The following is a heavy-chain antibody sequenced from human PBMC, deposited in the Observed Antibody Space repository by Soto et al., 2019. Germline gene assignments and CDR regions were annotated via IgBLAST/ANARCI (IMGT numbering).Heavy chain of an antibody. CDR3: AIAGCSSRRDVHDY. CDR2: INPNSGGT. V-gene: IGHV1-2*04. CDR1: GYTFTGYY. D-gene: IGHD6-13*01. Sequence: ASVKVSCKASGYTFTGYYMHWVRQAPGQGLEWMGWINPNSGGTNYAQKFQGWVTMTRDTPISTAYMELSRLRSDDTAVYYCAIAGCSSRRDVHDYPSRGTFVTVSS. J-gene: IGHJ4*01.